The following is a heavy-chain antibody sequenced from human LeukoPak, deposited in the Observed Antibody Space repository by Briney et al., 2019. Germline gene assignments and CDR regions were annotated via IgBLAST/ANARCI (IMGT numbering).Heavy chain of an antibody. Sequence: SETLPLTCAVYGGSFSGYYWSWIRQPPGKGLEWIGEINHSGSTNYNPSLKSRVTISVDTSKNQFSLKLSSVTAADTAVYYCARLNFWRGYTYYFDYWGQGTLVTVSS. V-gene: IGHV4-34*01. CDR1: GGSFSGYY. D-gene: IGHD3-3*01. J-gene: IGHJ4*02. CDR3: ARLNFWRGYTYYFDY. CDR2: INHSGST.